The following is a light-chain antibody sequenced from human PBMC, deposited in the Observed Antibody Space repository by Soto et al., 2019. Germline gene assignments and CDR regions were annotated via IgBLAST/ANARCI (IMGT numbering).Light chain of an antibody. V-gene: IGKV1-5*03. CDR3: QQYNNYPRT. Sequence: DIQMTQSPSTLSASVGDIVTITCRASQSISPWLAWYQQKPGKAPKLLIYKASTLESGVPSRFSGSGSGTEFTLTISSLQPDDFATYYCQQYNNYPRTFGQGTKVDI. CDR1: QSISPW. J-gene: IGKJ1*01. CDR2: KAS.